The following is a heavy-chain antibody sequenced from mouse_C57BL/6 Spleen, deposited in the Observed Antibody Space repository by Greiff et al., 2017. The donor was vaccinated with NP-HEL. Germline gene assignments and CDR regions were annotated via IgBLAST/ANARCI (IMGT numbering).Heavy chain of an antibody. J-gene: IGHJ2*01. CDR2: ISDGGSYT. CDR3: ARDYDDCFDY. Sequence: EVKLMESVGGLVKPGGSLKLSCAASGFTFSSYSMSWVRQTPEKRLEWVATISDGGSYTYYPDNVKGRYTISRDNAKNNLYLQMSHLKSEDTAMYYCARDYDDCFDYWGQGTTLTVSS. CDR1: GFTFSSYS. D-gene: IGHD2-12*01. V-gene: IGHV5-4*01.